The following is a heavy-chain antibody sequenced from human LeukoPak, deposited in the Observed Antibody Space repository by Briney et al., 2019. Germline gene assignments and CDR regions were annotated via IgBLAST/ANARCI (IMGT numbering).Heavy chain of an antibody. Sequence: PGGSLRLSCAASGFTFSSYAMSWVRQAPGKGLEWVSSISGSGGGTYYADSVKGRFTISRDNSKNTLYLQMNSLRAEDTAVYYCAKAVDVSGSYGYFDYWGQGTLVTVSS. CDR3: AKAVDVSGSYGYFDY. CDR1: GFTFSSYA. V-gene: IGHV3-23*01. D-gene: IGHD3-10*01. J-gene: IGHJ4*02. CDR2: ISGSGGGT.